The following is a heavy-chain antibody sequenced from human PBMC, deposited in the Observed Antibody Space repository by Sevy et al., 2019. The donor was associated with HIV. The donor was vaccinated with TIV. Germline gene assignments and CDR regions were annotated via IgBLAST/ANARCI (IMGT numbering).Heavy chain of an antibody. V-gene: IGHV1-24*01. Sequence: ASVKVSCKVSGYTLTELSMHWVRQAPGKGLEWMGGFDPEDGETIYAQKFQGRVTMTEDTSTDTAYMELSSLGSEETAVYYCATDRYYYDSSGFHFSFDYWGQGTLVTVSS. D-gene: IGHD3-22*01. CDR1: GYTLTELS. J-gene: IGHJ4*02. CDR3: ATDRYYYDSSGFHFSFDY. CDR2: FDPEDGET.